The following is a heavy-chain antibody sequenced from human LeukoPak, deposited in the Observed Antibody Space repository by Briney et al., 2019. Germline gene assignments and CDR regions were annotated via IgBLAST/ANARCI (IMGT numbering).Heavy chain of an antibody. V-gene: IGHV3-23*01. D-gene: IGHD3-9*01. CDR3: ARYDIKYYFDY. CDR2: ISGRGDST. Sequence: GGSLRLSCAASGFTFSNYAMSWVRQAPGKGLEWSQKGLEWVSAISGRGDSTYYADSVKGRFTISRDNAKNSLYLQMNSLRAEDTAVYYCARYDIKYYFDYWGQGTLVTVSS. CDR1: GFTFSNYA. J-gene: IGHJ4*02.